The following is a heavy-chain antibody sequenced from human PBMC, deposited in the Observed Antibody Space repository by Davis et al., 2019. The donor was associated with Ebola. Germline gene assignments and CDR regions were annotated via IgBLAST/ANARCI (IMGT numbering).Heavy chain of an antibody. CDR1: GFTFSGYA. D-gene: IGHD1-26*01. Sequence: GESLKISCAASGFTFSGYAMSWVRQAPGKGLEWVSAISGSGGSTYYADSVKGRFTISRDNSKNTLYLQMNSLRDEDTAVYYCARIVGATDYWGQGTPVTVSS. J-gene: IGHJ4*02. V-gene: IGHV3-23*01. CDR3: ARIVGATDY. CDR2: ISGSGGST.